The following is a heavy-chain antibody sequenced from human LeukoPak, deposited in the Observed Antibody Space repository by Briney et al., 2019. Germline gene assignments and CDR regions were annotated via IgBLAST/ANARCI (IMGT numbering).Heavy chain of an antibody. V-gene: IGHV3-74*01. Sequence: GGSLRLSCAASGFTFSSYWMHWVRQAPGKGLVWVSRTKSDGSITTYADSVKGRFTISRDNAKNTLYLQMNSLRAEDTAVYFCARDSNFDYWGQGTLVSVSS. CDR2: TKSDGSIT. CDR3: ARDSNFDY. CDR1: GFTFSSYW. J-gene: IGHJ4*02.